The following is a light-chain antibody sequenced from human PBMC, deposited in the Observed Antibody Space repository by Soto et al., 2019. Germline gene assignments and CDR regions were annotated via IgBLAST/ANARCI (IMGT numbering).Light chain of an antibody. CDR3: QQYNNWLMLS. J-gene: IGKJ4*01. CDR2: GAS. CDR1: QSVSSN. Sequence: EIVMTQSPAILSVSPGERATLSCRASQSVSSNLAWYQQKPGQTPRLHIYGASTRATGIPARFSGSGSGTEFTLTISSLQSEDFAIYYCQQYNNWLMLSFGGGTKVDIK. V-gene: IGKV3-15*01.